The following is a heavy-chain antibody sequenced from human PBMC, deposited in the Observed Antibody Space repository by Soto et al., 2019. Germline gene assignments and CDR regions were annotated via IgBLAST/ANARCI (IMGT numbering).Heavy chain of an antibody. D-gene: IGHD3-22*01. CDR2: IVVGSGNT. J-gene: IGHJ4*02. V-gene: IGHV1-58*01. Sequence: ASVKVSCKASGFTFTSSAVQWVRQARGQRLEWIGLIVVGSGNTNYAQKFQERVTITRDMSTSTAYMELSSLRSEDTAVYYCAADLYYYDSSGYYPPHHFDYWGQGTLVTVSS. CDR3: AADLYYYDSSGYYPPHHFDY. CDR1: GFTFTSSA.